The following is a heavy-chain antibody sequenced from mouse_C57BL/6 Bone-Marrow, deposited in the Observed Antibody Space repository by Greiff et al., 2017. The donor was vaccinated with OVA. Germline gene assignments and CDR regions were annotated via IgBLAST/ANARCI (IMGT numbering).Heavy chain of an antibody. CDR3: ARHGSSYYYAVDY. Sequence: VQLVESGPELVKPGASVKISCKASGYAFSSSWMNWVKQRPGKGLEWIGRIYPGDGDTNYNGKFKGKATLTADKSSSTAYMQLSSLTSEDSAVYFCARHGSSYYYAVDYWGQGTSVTVSS. D-gene: IGHD1-1*01. CDR1: GYAFSSSW. CDR2: IYPGDGDT. J-gene: IGHJ4*01. V-gene: IGHV1-82*01.